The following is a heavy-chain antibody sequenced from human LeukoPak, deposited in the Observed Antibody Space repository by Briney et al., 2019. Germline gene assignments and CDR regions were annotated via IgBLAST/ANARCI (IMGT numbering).Heavy chain of an antibody. J-gene: IGHJ4*02. D-gene: IGHD4-17*01. CDR1: GFTFSSYA. CDR3: AKDALGDYGGYFDY. V-gene: IGHV3-23*01. Sequence: GGSLRLSCAASGFTFSSYAMSWVRQAPGKGLEWVSAISGSGGSTYYADSLKGRFTISRDNSKNTLYLQMNSLRAEDTAVYHCAKDALGDYGGYFDYWGQGTLVTVSS. CDR2: ISGSGGST.